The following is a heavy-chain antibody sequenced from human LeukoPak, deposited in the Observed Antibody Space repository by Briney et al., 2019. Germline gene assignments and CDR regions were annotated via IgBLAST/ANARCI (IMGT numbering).Heavy chain of an antibody. CDR1: GGSFSGYY. D-gene: IGHD3-22*01. CDR2: IYYSGNT. Sequence: SETLSLTCAVYGGSFSGYYWSWIRQPPGKGLEWIGSIYYSGNTYYNPSLKSRVIISVDTSKNQFSLNLTSVTAADTAVYYCADTSGYYSFDYWGQGILVTVSS. CDR3: ADTSGYYSFDY. V-gene: IGHV4-34*01. J-gene: IGHJ4*02.